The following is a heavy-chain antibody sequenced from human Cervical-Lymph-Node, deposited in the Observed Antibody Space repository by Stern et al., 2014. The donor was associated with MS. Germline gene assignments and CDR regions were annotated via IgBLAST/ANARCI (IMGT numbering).Heavy chain of an antibody. J-gene: IGHJ5*02. V-gene: IGHV3-66*01. D-gene: IGHD5-24*01. CDR1: GSTVNSNY. Sequence: EVQLEESGGTLVQPGGSPRLSCAASGSTVNSNYMTWVRQAPGKGLEWVSIFYSGISTYYAESVKGRFSFSIDNSKNTLFLHMNNLRVEDTAMYYCTREMAARRLDPWGQGTLVIVSA. CDR2: FYSGIST. CDR3: TREMAARRLDP.